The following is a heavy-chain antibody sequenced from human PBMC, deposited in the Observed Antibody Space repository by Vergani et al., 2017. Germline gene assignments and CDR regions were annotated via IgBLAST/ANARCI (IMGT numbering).Heavy chain of an antibody. CDR1: FDSIRNLY. CDR2: IHYSENT. CDR3: ASVTHSGQRADR. J-gene: IGHJ5*02. D-gene: IGHD6-19*01. V-gene: IGHV4-59*11. Sequence: QVQLQQWGAGLLKPSETLSLTCSVSFDSIRNLYCNWIRQPPGKGLEWIGAIHYSENTNYNPSLKTRVTISVDTSKNQFSLTLTSVTAAATAVYYCASVTHSGQRADRWGQGILVTVTS.